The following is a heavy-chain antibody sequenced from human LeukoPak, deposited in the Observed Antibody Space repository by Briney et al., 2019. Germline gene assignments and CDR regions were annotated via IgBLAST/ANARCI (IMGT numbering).Heavy chain of an antibody. Sequence: PGGSLRLSCAASGFTFSSYWMHWVRQAPGKGLVWVSRINNDESHTTYADSVKGRFTISRDNAKNTLYLQMNSLRVEDTAVYYCARDQSSSWYVAWLDPWGQGTLVTVSS. D-gene: IGHD6-13*01. J-gene: IGHJ5*02. CDR3: ARDQSSSWYVAWLDP. V-gene: IGHV3-74*01. CDR1: GFTFSSYW. CDR2: INNDESHT.